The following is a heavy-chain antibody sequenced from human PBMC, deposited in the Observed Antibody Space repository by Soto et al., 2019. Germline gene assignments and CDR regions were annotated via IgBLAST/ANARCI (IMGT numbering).Heavy chain of an antibody. CDR1: GFTFSSYA. Sequence: QVQLVESGGGVVQPGRSLRLSCAASGFTFSSYAMHWVRQAPGKGLEWVAVISYDGNNKYYTDSVKGRFTISRDNSKNXXXXXXXXXXXXXXXXXXXXXXLADYGDYIPWDYWGQGTLVSVSS. CDR2: ISYDGNNK. D-gene: IGHD4-17*01. CDR3: XXXLADYGDYIPWDY. J-gene: IGHJ4*02. V-gene: IGHV3-30-3*01.